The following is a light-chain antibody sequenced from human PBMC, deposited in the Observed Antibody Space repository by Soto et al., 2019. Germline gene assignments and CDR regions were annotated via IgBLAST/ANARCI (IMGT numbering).Light chain of an antibody. Sequence: DIQMTQSPSSLSASVGDRVTITCRASRSISNYLNWYQHKSGKAPRLLIYAASSLQVGVPSRFSCSGTGTAFTLTITSLQPEDSATYYCQQSYSVPRFGQGTRVDLK. CDR3: QQSYSVPR. V-gene: IGKV1-39*01. CDR1: RSISNY. J-gene: IGKJ1*01. CDR2: AAS.